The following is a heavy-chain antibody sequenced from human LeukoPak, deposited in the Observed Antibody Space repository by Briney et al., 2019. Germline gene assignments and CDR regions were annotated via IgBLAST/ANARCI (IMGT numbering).Heavy chain of an antibody. CDR3: ARHRGSGSPYFDY. V-gene: IGHV4-59*08. CDR1: GDSIINYY. Sequence: KPSETLSLTCTVSGDSIINYYWSWIRQSPGKGLEWIGYIYYSGSTKYNPSLESRVTISVDTSKNQFSLKLSSVTAADTAVYYCARHRGSGSPYFDYWGQGTLVTVSS. CDR2: IYYSGST. J-gene: IGHJ4*02. D-gene: IGHD3-10*01.